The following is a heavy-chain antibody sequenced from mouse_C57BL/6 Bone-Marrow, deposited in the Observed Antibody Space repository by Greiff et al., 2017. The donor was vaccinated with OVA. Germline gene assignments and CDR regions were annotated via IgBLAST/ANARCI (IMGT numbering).Heavy chain of an antibody. V-gene: IGHV1-66*01. J-gene: IGHJ2*01. CDR1: GSSFTSYY. CDR3: ATRGLFITTVVAVY. Sequence: VQLQQSGPELVKPGASVKISCKASGSSFTSYYIHWVKQRPGQGLEWIGWIYPGSGNTKYNEKFKGKATLTADTSSSTAYMQLSSLTSEDSAVYYCATRGLFITTVVAVYWGQGTTLTVSS. D-gene: IGHD1-1*01. CDR2: IYPGSGNT.